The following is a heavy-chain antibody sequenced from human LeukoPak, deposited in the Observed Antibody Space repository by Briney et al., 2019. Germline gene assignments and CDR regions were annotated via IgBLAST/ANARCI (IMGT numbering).Heavy chain of an antibody. Sequence: PGGSLRLSCAASGFTFSNYVMNWVRQAPGKGLEWVTFIQKDGGSKFYADSVKGRFTISGDNSKKTVYLQMSSLTIEDTAVYYCAKEPGEGGSAFDYWGQGTLVTVYS. V-gene: IGHV3-30*02. CDR3: AKEPGEGGSAFDY. CDR1: GFTFSNYV. J-gene: IGHJ4*02. D-gene: IGHD3-16*01. CDR2: IQKDGGSK.